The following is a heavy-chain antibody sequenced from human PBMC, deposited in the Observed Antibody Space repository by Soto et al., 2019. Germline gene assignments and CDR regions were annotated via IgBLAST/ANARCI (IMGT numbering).Heavy chain of an antibody. V-gene: IGHV4-59*01. D-gene: IGHD3-22*01. CDR3: ARVTYYYDSSGRLQYRMDV. CDR2: IYYSGST. CDR1: GGSISSYY. J-gene: IGHJ6*02. Sequence: SETLSLTCTVSGGSISSYYWSWIRQPPGKGLEWIGYIYYSGSTNYNPSLKSRVTISVDTSKHQFSLKLSPVTAADTAVYYSARVTYYYDSSGRLQYRMDVWGQGTPVTVCS.